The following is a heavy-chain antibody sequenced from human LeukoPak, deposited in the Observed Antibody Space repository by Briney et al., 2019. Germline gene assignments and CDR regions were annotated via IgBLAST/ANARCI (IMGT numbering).Heavy chain of an antibody. J-gene: IGHJ4*02. D-gene: IGHD3-9*01. V-gene: IGHV3-23*01. Sequence: GGSLRLSCAASGFTFSSYAMSWVRQAPGKGLEWVSAISGSGGSTYYADSVKGRFTISRDNPKNTLYLQMNSLRAEDTAVYYCAKVSESNYDILTGYYTPYYFDYWGQGTLVTVSS. CDR1: GFTFSSYA. CDR3: AKVSESNYDILTGYYTPYYFDY. CDR2: ISGSGGST.